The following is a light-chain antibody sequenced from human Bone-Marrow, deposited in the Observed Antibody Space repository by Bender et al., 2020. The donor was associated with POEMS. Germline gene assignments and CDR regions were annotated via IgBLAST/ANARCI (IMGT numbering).Light chain of an antibody. Sequence: QSALTQPASVSGSPGQSITISCTGTSSDIGVYNYVSWYQQHPGKAPQLMIYDVSNRPSGASSRFSGSKSGNTASLTISGLQAEDEADYYCSSFTTTNTRYVFGGGTKLTVL. V-gene: IGLV2-14*03. J-gene: IGLJ2*01. CDR1: SSDIGVYNY. CDR2: DVS. CDR3: SSFTTTNTRYV.